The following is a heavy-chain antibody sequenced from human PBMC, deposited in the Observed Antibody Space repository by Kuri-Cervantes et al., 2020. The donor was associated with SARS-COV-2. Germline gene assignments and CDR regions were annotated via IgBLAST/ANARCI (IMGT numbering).Heavy chain of an antibody. CDR1: GFTLSTYS. D-gene: IGHD2-15*01. J-gene: IGHJ6*02. CDR2: ISSSSSYI. CDR3: ARDHGDCSGGTCYVVYYGMDV. V-gene: IGHV3-21*01. Sequence: GGSLRLSCAASGFTLSTYSMNWVRQAPGKGLEWVSSISSSSSYIYYADSVKGRFTISRDNAKNSLSLQMNSLRAEDTAVYYCARDHGDCSGGTCYVVYYGMDVWGQGTTVTVSS.